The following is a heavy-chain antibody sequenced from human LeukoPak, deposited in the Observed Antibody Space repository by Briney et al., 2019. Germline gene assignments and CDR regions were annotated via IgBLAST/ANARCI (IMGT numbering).Heavy chain of an antibody. CDR1: GFTFSSYA. D-gene: IGHD5-12*01. CDR3: ARDLGRGYSGYDPPGY. CDR2: ISYDGSNK. V-gene: IGHV3-30-3*01. Sequence: PGRSLRLSCAASGFTFSSYAMHWVRQAPGKGLEWVAVISYDGSNKYYADSVKGRFTISRDNSKNTLYLQMNSLRAEDTAVYYCARDLGRGYSGYDPPGYWGQGTLVTVSS. J-gene: IGHJ4*02.